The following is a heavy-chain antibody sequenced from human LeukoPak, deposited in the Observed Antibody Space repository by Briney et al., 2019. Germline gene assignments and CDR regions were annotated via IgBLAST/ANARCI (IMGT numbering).Heavy chain of an antibody. D-gene: IGHD3-10*01. V-gene: IGHV1-69*04. CDR3: AKGFEFYYGSGSYNY. CDR1: GGTFSSYA. Sequence: SVKVSCKASGGTFSSYAISWVRQAPGQGLEWMGRIIPILGIANYAQKFQGRVTITADKSTSTAYMELSSLRAEDTAVYYCAKGFEFYYGSGSYNYWGQGTLVTVSS. CDR2: IIPILGIA. J-gene: IGHJ4*02.